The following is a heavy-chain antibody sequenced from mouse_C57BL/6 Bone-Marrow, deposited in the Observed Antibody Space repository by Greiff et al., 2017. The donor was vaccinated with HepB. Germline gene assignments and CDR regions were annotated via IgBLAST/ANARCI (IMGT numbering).Heavy chain of an antibody. J-gene: IGHJ1*03. V-gene: IGHV2-2*01. Sequence: VKLVESGPGLVQPSQSLSITCTVSGFSLTSYGVHWVRQSPGKGLEWLGVIWSGGSTDYNAAFISRLSISKDNSKSQVFFKMNSLQADDTAIYYCASLSGSGWYFDVWGTGTTVTVPS. CDR1: GFSLTSYG. CDR3: ASLSGSGWYFDV. CDR2: IWSGGST. D-gene: IGHD3-1*01.